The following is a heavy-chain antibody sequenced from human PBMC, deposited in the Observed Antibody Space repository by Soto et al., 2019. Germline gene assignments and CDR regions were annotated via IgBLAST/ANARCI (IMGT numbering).Heavy chain of an antibody. CDR1: GYTFTGYY. CDR2: INPNSGGT. CDR3: ARDLAVDGNRWNYYYGMDV. J-gene: IGHJ6*02. V-gene: IGHV1-2*04. Sequence: ASVKVSCKASGYTFTGYYMHWVRQAPGQGLEWMGWINPNSGGTNYAQKFQGWVTMTRDTSISTAYMELSRLRSDDTAVYYCARDLAVDGNRWNYYYGMDVWGQGTTVTVSS. D-gene: IGHD6-19*01.